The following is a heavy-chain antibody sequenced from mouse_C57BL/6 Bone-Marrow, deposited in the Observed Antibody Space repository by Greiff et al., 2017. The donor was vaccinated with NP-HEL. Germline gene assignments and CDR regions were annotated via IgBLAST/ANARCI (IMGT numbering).Heavy chain of an antibody. CDR3: ARSGYDYFDY. CDR2: INPGSGGT. CDR1: GYAFTNYL. Sequence: QVQLQQSGAELVRPGTSVKVSCKASGYAFTNYLIEWVKQRPGQGLEWIGVINPGSGGTNYNEKFKGKATLTADKSSSTAYMQLSSLTSEDSAVYFCARSGYDYFDYWGQGTTLTVSS. V-gene: IGHV1-54*01. D-gene: IGHD3-1*01. J-gene: IGHJ2*01.